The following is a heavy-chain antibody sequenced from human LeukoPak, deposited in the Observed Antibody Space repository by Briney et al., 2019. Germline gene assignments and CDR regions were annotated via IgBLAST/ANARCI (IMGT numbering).Heavy chain of an antibody. J-gene: IGHJ4*02. CDR1: GFTFSSYS. Sequence: PGGSLRLSCAASGFTFSSYSMNWVRQAPGKGREWVSYISSGSSSIYYADSVKGRFTISRENSKNTLYLQMSSLRAEDTAVYYCAKDQSGAHDYWGQGTLVTVSS. CDR2: ISSGSSSI. CDR3: AKDQSGAHDY. V-gene: IGHV3-48*01. D-gene: IGHD1-26*01.